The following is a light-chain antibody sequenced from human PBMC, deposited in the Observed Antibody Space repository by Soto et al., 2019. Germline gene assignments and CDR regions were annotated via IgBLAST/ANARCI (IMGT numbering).Light chain of an antibody. CDR1: SSDVGGYNY. Sequence: QSVRTQPASVSGSPGQSITISCTGTSSDVGGYNYVSWYQQHPGKAPKLMIYDVSNRPSGVSNRFSGSKSGNTASLTISGLQAEDGADYYSSSYTSSSTYVFGTGTKVTVL. J-gene: IGLJ1*01. V-gene: IGLV2-14*01. CDR3: SSYTSSSTYV. CDR2: DVS.